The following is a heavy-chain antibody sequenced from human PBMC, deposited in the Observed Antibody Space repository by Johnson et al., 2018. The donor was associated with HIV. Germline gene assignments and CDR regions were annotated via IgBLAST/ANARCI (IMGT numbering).Heavy chain of an antibody. CDR2: ISYDGSNK. J-gene: IGHJ3*02. D-gene: IGHD1-26*01. CDR1: GFTFSSYA. Sequence: VQLVESGGGVVQPGRSLRLSCAASGFTFSSYAMHWVRQAPGKGLEWVAVISYDGSNKYYADSVKGRFTISRDNSKNTLYLQMNSLKTEDTAVYYCTTALGFIDAFDIWGQGTMVTVSS. CDR3: TTALGFIDAFDI. V-gene: IGHV3-30*04.